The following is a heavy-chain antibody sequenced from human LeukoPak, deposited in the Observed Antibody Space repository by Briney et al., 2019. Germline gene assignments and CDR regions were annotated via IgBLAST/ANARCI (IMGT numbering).Heavy chain of an antibody. V-gene: IGHV1-8*01. CDR3: ARGRLSDDLEWLLPVPFDP. CDR2: MNPNSGNT. D-gene: IGHD3-3*01. CDR1: GYTFTSYD. Sequence: GASVKVSCKASGYTFTSYDINWVRQATGQGLEWMGWMNPNSGNTGYAQKFQGRVTMTRNTSISAAYMELSSLRSEDTAVYYCARGRLSDDLEWLLPVPFDPWGQGTPVTVSS. J-gene: IGHJ5*02.